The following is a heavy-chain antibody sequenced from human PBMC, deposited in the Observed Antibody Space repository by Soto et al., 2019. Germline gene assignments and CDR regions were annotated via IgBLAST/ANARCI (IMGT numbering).Heavy chain of an antibody. Sequence: EVQLVESGGGLVQPGGSLRLSCAASGFIVSSNYMSWVRQAPGKGLEWVSVIYSGGSTFYADSVKGRFIISRDDSKNTMFLQINGLRAEDTAVYYCATAKLLLPWLFDYWGQGTLVTVSS. CDR3: ATAKLLLPWLFDY. J-gene: IGHJ4*02. CDR2: IYSGGST. V-gene: IGHV3-66*01. CDR1: GFIVSSNY. D-gene: IGHD2-15*01.